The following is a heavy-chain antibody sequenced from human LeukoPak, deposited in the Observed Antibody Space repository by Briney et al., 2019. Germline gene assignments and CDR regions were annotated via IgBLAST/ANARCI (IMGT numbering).Heavy chain of an antibody. J-gene: IGHJ4*02. CDR2: IWYDKSKE. D-gene: IGHD3-10*01. CDR1: GFTFSSYG. V-gene: IGHV3-33*01. CDR3: ARDGSGSYSHFEN. Sequence: GRSLRLSCATAGFTFSSYGMHWVRQAPGKGLEWMAIIWYDKSKEYYADSVKGRFIISRDNSKNTLYLQMNNLRAEDTAVYYCARDGSGSYSHFENWGQGTLVTVSS.